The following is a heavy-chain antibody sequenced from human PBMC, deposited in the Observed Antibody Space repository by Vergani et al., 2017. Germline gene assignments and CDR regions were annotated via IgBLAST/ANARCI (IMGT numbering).Heavy chain of an antibody. J-gene: IGHJ4*02. D-gene: IGHD3-10*02. V-gene: IGHV4-30-4*08. CDR1: GGSISGGDNY. Sequence: QVQLQESGPGLVRPSQSLSLICTVSGGSISGGDNYWTWIRQPPGKGLEWLGSIYYSGSTYFNPSFESRLSMSVDTAKNQFSLRLKSVTAADTAVYFCSRDERVGDYNLRWGQGTLVTVSS. CDR2: IYYSGST. CDR3: SRDERVGDYNLR.